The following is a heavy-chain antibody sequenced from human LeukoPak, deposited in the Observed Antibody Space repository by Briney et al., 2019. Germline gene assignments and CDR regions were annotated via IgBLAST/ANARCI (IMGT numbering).Heavy chain of an antibody. V-gene: IGHV1-8*03. D-gene: IGHD3-9*01. CDR1: GYTFTSYG. J-gene: IGHJ4*02. Sequence: ASVKVSCKASGYTFTSYGINWVRQATGQGLEWMGWMNPNSGNTGYAQKFQGRVTITRNTSISTAYMELSSLRSEDTAVYYCARGRRDILTGYYKLYYFDYWGQGTLVTVSS. CDR3: ARGRRDILTGYYKLYYFDY. CDR2: MNPNSGNT.